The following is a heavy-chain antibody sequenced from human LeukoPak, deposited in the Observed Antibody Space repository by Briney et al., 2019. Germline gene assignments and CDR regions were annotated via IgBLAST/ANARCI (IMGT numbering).Heavy chain of an antibody. Sequence: PGGSLRLSCVASGFTFSTYNVNWVRQAPGKGLEWVSYISSDGSNIIYADSVKGRFTISRDNFRNSLFLLMNSLRAEDTAVYYCARRIAALSRAPDYWGQGTLVTVPS. D-gene: IGHD6-6*01. V-gene: IGHV3-48*04. CDR3: ARRIAALSRAPDY. CDR1: GFTFSTYN. CDR2: ISSDGSNI. J-gene: IGHJ4*02.